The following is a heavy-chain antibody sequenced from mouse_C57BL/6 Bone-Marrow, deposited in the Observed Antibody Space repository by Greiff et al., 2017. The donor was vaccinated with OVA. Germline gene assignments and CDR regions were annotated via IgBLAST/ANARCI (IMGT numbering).Heavy chain of an antibody. D-gene: IGHD3-1*01. CDR1: GYTFTDYN. CDR2: INPNNGGT. V-gene: IGHV1-22*01. J-gene: IGHJ3*01. CDR3: AKLGGFAY. Sequence: VKLMESGPELVKPGASVKMSCKASGYTFTDYNMHWVKQSHGKSLEWIGYINPNNGGTSYNQKFKGKATLTVNKSSSTAYMELRSLTSEDSAVYYCAKLGGFAYWGQGTLVTVSA.